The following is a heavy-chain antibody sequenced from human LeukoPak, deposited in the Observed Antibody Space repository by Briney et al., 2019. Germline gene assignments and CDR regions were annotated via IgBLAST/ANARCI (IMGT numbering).Heavy chain of an antibody. CDR2: IYYSGST. D-gene: IGHD1-26*01. J-gene: IGHJ4*02. V-gene: IGHV4-59*01. CDR1: GGSISSYY. CDR3: ARGGSYYAY. Sequence: SETLSLTCAVYGGSISSYYWSWIRQPPGKGLEWIGYIYYSGSTNYNPSLKSPVTISVDTSKNQFSLKLSSVTAADTAVYYCARGGSYYAYWGQGTLVTVSS.